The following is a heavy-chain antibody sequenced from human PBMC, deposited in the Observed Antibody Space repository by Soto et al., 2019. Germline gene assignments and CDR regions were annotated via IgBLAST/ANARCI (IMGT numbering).Heavy chain of an antibody. CDR1: GFTFSSYA. V-gene: IGHV3-23*01. Sequence: LRLSCAASGFTFSSYAMSWVRQAPGKGLEWVSGISGSGISTYADSVKGRFTISRDNSKKTLYLQMNSLRVEDTAVYYCAKDGSRIAAPFVYWGQGTLVTVSS. CDR2: ISGSGIST. D-gene: IGHD6-13*01. J-gene: IGHJ4*02. CDR3: AKDGSRIAAPFVY.